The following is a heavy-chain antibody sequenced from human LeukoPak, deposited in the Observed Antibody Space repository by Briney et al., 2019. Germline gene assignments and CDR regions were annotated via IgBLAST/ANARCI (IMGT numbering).Heavy chain of an antibody. CDR3: AREEPPSYCGGDCYLDY. CDR1: GYTFTSYD. D-gene: IGHD2-21*02. Sequence: ASVKVSCKASGYTFTSYDINWVRQATGQGLEWMGWMNPNSGNTGYAQKFQGRVTMTRNTSISTAYMELSSLRSEDTAVYYCAREEPPSYCGGDCYLDYWGQGTLVTVSS. J-gene: IGHJ4*02. CDR2: MNPNSGNT. V-gene: IGHV1-8*01.